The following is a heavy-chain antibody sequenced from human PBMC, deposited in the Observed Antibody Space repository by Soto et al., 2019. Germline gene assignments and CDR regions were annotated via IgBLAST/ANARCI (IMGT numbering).Heavy chain of an antibody. Sequence: GSLRLSCAASGFTFSSDSMNWVRQAPGKGLEWVSYISSSSSTIYYADSVKGRFTISRDNSKNTLYLQMNSLRAEDTAVYYCEKGDFTLWGQGTLVTVSS. CDR1: GFTFSSDS. CDR3: EKGDFTL. V-gene: IGHV3-48*01. J-gene: IGHJ4*02. CDR2: ISSSSSTI. D-gene: IGHD3-3*01.